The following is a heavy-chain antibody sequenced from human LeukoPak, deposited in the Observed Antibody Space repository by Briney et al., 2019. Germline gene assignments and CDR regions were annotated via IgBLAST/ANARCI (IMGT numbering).Heavy chain of an antibody. D-gene: IGHD2-2*01. J-gene: IGHJ4*02. CDR2: ISGSDGST. CDR3: ARASSTSCYY. Sequence: PGGSLRLSCAASGFTFSSYAMSWVRQAPGKGLEWVSVISGSDGSTYYADSVKGRFTISRDNAKNTLYLQMNSLRAEDTAVYYCARASSTSCYYWGQGTLVTVSS. CDR1: GFTFSSYA. V-gene: IGHV3-23*01.